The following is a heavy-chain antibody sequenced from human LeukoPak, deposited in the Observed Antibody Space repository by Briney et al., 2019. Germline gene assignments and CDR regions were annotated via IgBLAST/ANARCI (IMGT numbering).Heavy chain of an antibody. CDR1: GFTFSNYG. CDR3: AGNYGPYYFDY. CDR2: IWYDGSNK. D-gene: IGHD3-10*01. J-gene: IGHJ4*02. V-gene: IGHV3-33*01. Sequence: GGSLRLSCAASGFTFSNYGMHWVRQAPGKGLEWVSVIWYDGSNKYYADSVKGRFTISRDNSKNTLYLQMNSLRAEDTAVYYCAGNYGPYYFDYWGQGTLVTVSS.